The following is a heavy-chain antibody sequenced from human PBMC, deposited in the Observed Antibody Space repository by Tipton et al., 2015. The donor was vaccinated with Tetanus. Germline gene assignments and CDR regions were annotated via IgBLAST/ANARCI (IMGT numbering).Heavy chain of an antibody. D-gene: IGHD3-10*01. Sequence: TLSLTCTVSGGSMISYYWSWIRQPAGKGLEWIGRIYTSGTTNYNPSLKSRVTMSLDTSKNQFSLKLNSVTAADTAVYYCARGIWFGPGPKFYFDSWGQGTLVAVSP. CDR3: ARGIWFGPGPKFYFDS. J-gene: IGHJ4*02. CDR2: IYTSGTT. CDR1: GGSMISYY. V-gene: IGHV4-4*07.